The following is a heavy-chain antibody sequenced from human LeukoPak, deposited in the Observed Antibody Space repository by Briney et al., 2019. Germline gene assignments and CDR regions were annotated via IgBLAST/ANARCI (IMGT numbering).Heavy chain of an antibody. D-gene: IGHD6-19*01. CDR1: GFTFSDYY. CDR3: ARDADSSGPNPNWFDP. V-gene: IGHV3-11*04. Sequence: PGGSLRLSCAASGFTFSDYYMSWIRQAPGKGLEWVPYISSSGSTIYYADSVKGRFTISRDNAKNSLYLQMNSLRAEDTAVYYCARDADSSGPNPNWFDPWGQGTLVTVSS. J-gene: IGHJ5*02. CDR2: ISSSGSTI.